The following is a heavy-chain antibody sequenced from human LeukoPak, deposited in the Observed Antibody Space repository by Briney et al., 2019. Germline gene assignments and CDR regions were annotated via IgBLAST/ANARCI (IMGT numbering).Heavy chain of an antibody. D-gene: IGHD1-26*01. Sequence: GASVKVSCRASGGTFSSYAISWVRQAPGQALEWMGGIIPIFGTANYAQKFQGRVTITADESTCTAYMELSSLRSEDTAVYYCARDRYSGSYALYYYYGMDVWGQGTTVTVSS. CDR3: ARDRYSGSYALYYYYGMDV. J-gene: IGHJ6*02. V-gene: IGHV1-69*13. CDR2: IIPIFGTA. CDR1: GGTFSSYA.